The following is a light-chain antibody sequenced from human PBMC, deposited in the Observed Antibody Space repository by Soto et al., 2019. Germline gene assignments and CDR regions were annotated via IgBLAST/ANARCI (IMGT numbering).Light chain of an antibody. CDR2: AAS. J-gene: IGKJ1*01. CDR1: QGISSY. Sequence: DIQLTQSPSFLSASVGDRVTITCRASQGISSYLAWYQQKPGKAPKLLLCAASTLQSGVPSRFSGSGSGTEFTLTISSLQPEDFTTWYCQQLNRYLFGGFGQGTKVDI. V-gene: IGKV1-9*01. CDR3: QQLNRYLFGG.